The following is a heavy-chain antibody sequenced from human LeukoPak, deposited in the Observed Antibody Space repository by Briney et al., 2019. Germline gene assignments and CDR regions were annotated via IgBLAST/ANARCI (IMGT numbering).Heavy chain of an antibody. Sequence: GGSLRLSCAASGFTFSSYSMNWVRQAPGKGLEGVSYISSSSSTIYYADSVKGRFTISRDNAKNSLYLQMNSLRAEDTAVYYCARSGYCSSTSCTDDYYYGMDVWGQGTTVTVSS. CDR1: GFTFSSYS. V-gene: IGHV3-48*01. D-gene: IGHD2-2*01. CDR3: ARSGYCSSTSCTDDYYYGMDV. J-gene: IGHJ6*02. CDR2: ISSSSSTI.